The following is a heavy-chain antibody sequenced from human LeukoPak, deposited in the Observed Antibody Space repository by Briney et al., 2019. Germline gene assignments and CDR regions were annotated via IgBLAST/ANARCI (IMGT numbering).Heavy chain of an antibody. D-gene: IGHD3-22*01. CDR3: ARARMTYYYDSSGYYYAL. Sequence: PSETLSLTCTVSGYSISSGYYWGWIRQPPGKGLEWIGSIYHSGSTYYNPSLKSRVTISVDTSKNQFSLKLSSVTAADTAVYYCARARMTYYYDSSGYYYALWGQGTLVTVSS. CDR2: IYHSGST. CDR1: GYSISSGYY. V-gene: IGHV4-38-2*02. J-gene: IGHJ4*02.